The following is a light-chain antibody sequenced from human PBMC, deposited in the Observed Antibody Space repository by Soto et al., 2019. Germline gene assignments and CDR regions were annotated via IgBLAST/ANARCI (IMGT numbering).Light chain of an antibody. V-gene: IGKV1-9*01. J-gene: IGKJ5*01. CDR3: LQHNSYPPT. CDR1: QGITSY. CDR2: AAS. Sequence: IQLTQSPASLSASVGDRVTITCRAIQGITSYLAVYQQRPGKAPGLLIYAASTLQSGVQSRCSGSGYATDFSLTISNLQPEDFATYYCLQHNSYPPTFGQGTRLEIK.